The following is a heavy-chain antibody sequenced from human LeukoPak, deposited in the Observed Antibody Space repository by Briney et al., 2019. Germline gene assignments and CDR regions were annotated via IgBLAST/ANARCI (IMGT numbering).Heavy chain of an antibody. CDR3: ARRFWYAFDI. CDR1: GFTFSDYY. J-gene: IGHJ3*02. Sequence: VGSLRLSCAASGFTFSDYYMSWIRQAPGKGLEWVSYISSSSSYTNHADSVKGRFTISRDNAKNSLYLQMTSLRAEDTAVYYCARRFWYAFDIWGQGTMVTASS. CDR2: ISSSSSYT. D-gene: IGHD3-3*01. V-gene: IGHV3-11*03.